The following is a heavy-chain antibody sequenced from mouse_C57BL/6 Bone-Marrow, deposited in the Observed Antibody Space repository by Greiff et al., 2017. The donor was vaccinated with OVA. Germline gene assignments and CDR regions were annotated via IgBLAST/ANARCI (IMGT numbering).Heavy chain of an antibody. CDR3: TRAPTTVTYYFDY. J-gene: IGHJ2*01. Sequence: LQESGAELVRPGASVTLSCKASGYTFTDYEMHWVKQTPVHGLEWIGAIDPETGGTAYNQKFKGKAILTADKSSSTAYMELRSLTSEDSAVYYCTRAPTTVTYYFDYWGQGTTLTVSS. V-gene: IGHV1-15*01. CDR2: IDPETGGT. CDR1: GYTFTDYE. D-gene: IGHD1-1*01.